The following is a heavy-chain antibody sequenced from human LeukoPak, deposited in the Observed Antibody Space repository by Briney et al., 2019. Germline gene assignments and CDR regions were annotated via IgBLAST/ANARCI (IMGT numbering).Heavy chain of an antibody. V-gene: IGHV4-34*01. D-gene: IGHD4-23*01. Sequence: PSETLSLTCTVSGGSISTYYWSWIRQPPGKRLEWIGEINHSGSTNYNPSLKSRVTISVDTSKNQFSLKLSSVTAADTAVYYCARRYGGNSFNYWGQGTLVTVSS. CDR2: INHSGST. CDR3: ARRYGGNSFNY. J-gene: IGHJ4*02. CDR1: GGSISTYY.